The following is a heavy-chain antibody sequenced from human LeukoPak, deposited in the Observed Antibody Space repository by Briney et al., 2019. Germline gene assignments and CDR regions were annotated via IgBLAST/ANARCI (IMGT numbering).Heavy chain of an antibody. CDR3: ARGRDGYMVPFDY. CDR1: GGSISSDY. J-gene: IGHJ4*02. Sequence: PSETLSLTYTVSGGSISSDYWSWIRQPPGKRLEWIGYISYTGSTNYNPSLRSRVTISVDTSKNQFSLKLNSVTAADTAVYYCARGRDGYMVPFDYWGQGTLVTVSS. D-gene: IGHD5-24*01. CDR2: ISYTGST. V-gene: IGHV4-59*01.